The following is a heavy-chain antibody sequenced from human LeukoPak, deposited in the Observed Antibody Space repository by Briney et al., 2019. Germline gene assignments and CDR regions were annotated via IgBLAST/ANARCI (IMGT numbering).Heavy chain of an antibody. V-gene: IGHV3-7*01. D-gene: IGHD3-16*01. J-gene: IGHJ4*02. CDR1: GFTFNNFW. CDR2: INENGSEK. Sequence: GGSLRLSCEASGFTFNNFWMSWVRQAPGKGLEWVANINENGSEKKYVDSLKGRFSISRDNSKNSLYLQMSSLRDEDTAVYYCVRDFIGGHNDYWGRGTLVTVSS. CDR3: VRDFIGGHNDY.